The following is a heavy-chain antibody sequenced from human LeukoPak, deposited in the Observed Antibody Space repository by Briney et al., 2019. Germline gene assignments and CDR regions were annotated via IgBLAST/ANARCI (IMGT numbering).Heavy chain of an antibody. CDR1: GFTFSSYG. D-gene: IGHD6-13*01. V-gene: IGHV4-59*01. J-gene: IGHJ4*02. CDR2: IYYTGST. Sequence: MAGGSLRLSCAASGFTFSSYGMHWIRQPPGKGLEWIGYIYYTGSTDYNPSLKSRVTISVDTSKNQFSLKLRSVTAADTAVYYCARDGYSSSWTPFDYWGQGTLVTVSS. CDR3: ARDGYSSSWTPFDY.